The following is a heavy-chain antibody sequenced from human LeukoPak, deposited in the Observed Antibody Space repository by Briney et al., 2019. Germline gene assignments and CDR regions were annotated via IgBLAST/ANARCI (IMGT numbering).Heavy chain of an antibody. CDR2: IYYSGNT. D-gene: IGHD3-10*01. Sequence: PSETLSLTCTVSGVSISGSNSYWGRIRQPPWKGLEWIGSIYYSGNTYYNASLKSQVSISIDTSKNQFSLRLTSVTAADTAVYYCASAPYYYGSGSYSQEFDYWGQGTLVTVSS. CDR3: ASAPYYYGSGSYSQEFDY. V-gene: IGHV4-39*01. CDR1: GVSISGSNSY. J-gene: IGHJ4*02.